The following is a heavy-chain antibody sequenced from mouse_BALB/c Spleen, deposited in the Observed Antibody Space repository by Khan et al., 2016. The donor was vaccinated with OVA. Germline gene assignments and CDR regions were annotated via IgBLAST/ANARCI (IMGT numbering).Heavy chain of an antibody. CDR2: INTYTGEP. V-gene: IGHV9-1*02. J-gene: IGHJ1*01. CDR1: AYTFTNYG. Sequence: QVQLQQSGPELKKPGETVKISCKASAYTFTNYGMNWVKQAPGKGLKWMGWINTYTGEPTYTDDFKGRFAFSLETSASTAYLQINNLKNEDMATYFWAKGASYWYFDVWGAGTTVTVSS. CDR3: AKGASYWYFDV.